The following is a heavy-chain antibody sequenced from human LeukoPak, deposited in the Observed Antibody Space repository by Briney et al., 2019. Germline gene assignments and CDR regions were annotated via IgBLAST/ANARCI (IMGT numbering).Heavy chain of an antibody. CDR1: GGSISSSSYY. D-gene: IGHD2-21*02. Sequence: KASETLSLTCTVSGGSISSSSYYWGWIRQPPGKGLEWIGSIYYSGSTYYNPSLKSRVTISVDTSKNQFSLKLSSVTAADTAVYYCARTQWVTAIPHWFDPWGQGTLVTVSS. CDR2: IYYSGST. J-gene: IGHJ5*02. CDR3: ARTQWVTAIPHWFDP. V-gene: IGHV4-39*01.